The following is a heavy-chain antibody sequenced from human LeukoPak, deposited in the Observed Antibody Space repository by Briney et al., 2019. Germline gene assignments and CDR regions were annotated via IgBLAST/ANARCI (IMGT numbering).Heavy chain of an antibody. CDR1: GYTFNKAW. J-gene: IGHJ4*02. CDR2: IKNKGDGGTT. D-gene: IGHD3-10*01. CDR3: TTSGTPFEY. V-gene: IGHV3-15*01. Sequence: GGSLRLSCAASGYTFNKAWMSWVRLAPGKGLEWVGRIKNKGDGGTTDYAAPVKGRFTVSRDDSKSTLYLQMNSLKTEDTAVYYCTTSGTPFEYWGQGTLVTVSS.